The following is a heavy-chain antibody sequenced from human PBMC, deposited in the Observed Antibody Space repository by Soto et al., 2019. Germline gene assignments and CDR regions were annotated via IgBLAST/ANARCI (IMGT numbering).Heavy chain of an antibody. CDR1: GYTFTSYA. D-gene: IGHD6-13*01. CDR3: ARDHPSAAGTDY. CDR2: INAGNGNT. Sequence: GASVKVSCKASGYTFTSYAMHWVRQAPGQRLEWMGWINAGNGNTKYSQKFQGRVTITRDTSASTAYMELSSLRSEDTAVYYCARDHPSAAGTDYWGQGTLVTVSS. V-gene: IGHV1-3*01. J-gene: IGHJ4*02.